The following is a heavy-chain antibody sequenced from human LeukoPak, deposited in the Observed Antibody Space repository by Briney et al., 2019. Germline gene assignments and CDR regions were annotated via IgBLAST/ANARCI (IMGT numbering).Heavy chain of an antibody. J-gene: IGHJ6*03. V-gene: IGHV4-34*01. CDR1: GGSFSGYY. CDR3: ARQNFYRYCRSTSCYRPYYYYYMDV. Sequence: SETLSLTCAVYGGSFSGYYWSWIRQPPGKGLEWIGEINHSGSTNYNPSLKGRVTISVDTSKNQFSLKLSSVTAADATVYYCARQNFYRYCRSTSCYRPYYYYYMDVWGKGTTVTISS. CDR2: INHSGST. D-gene: IGHD2-2*01.